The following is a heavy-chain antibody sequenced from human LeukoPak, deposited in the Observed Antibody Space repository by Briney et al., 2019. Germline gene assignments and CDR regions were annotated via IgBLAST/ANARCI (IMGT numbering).Heavy chain of an antibody. D-gene: IGHD3-10*01. V-gene: IGHV3-23*01. CDR1: GVIFSTYA. Sequence: PGGSLRLSCAASGVIFSTYAMSWVRQAPGKGLEWVSAISGDSSSTYYADSVKGRLTISRDNSKNTVFLQMNSLTAEDTAVYYCALMFRGVIIWGQGTLVTVSS. CDR2: ISGDSSST. CDR3: ALMFRGVII. J-gene: IGHJ4*02.